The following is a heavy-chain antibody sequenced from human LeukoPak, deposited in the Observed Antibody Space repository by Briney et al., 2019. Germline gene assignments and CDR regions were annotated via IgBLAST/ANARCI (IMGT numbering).Heavy chain of an antibody. CDR2: INSDETSS. CDR3: ARGPVYYYYMDV. Sequence: GGSLRLSCEASGFTFSIYWMHWVRQVPGQGLVWVSQINSDETSSTYADSVKGRFTISRDNAKNTLYLQMNSPRAEDTAVYYCARGPVYYYYMDVWGKGTTVTVSS. J-gene: IGHJ6*03. V-gene: IGHV3-74*01. CDR1: GFTFSIYW.